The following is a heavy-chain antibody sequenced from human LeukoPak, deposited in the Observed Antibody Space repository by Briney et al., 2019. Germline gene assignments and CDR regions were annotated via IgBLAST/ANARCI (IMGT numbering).Heavy chain of an antibody. D-gene: IGHD3-22*01. Sequence: GGSLRLPCAASGFTFSSYWMSWVRQAPGKGLEWVANIKQDGSEKYYVDSVKGRFTISRDNAKNSLYLQMNSLRAEDTAVYYCAREKPYYYDSSGYAYYYYGMDVWGQGTTVTVSS. CDR1: GFTFSSYW. J-gene: IGHJ6*02. V-gene: IGHV3-7*01. CDR2: IKQDGSEK. CDR3: AREKPYYYDSSGYAYYYYGMDV.